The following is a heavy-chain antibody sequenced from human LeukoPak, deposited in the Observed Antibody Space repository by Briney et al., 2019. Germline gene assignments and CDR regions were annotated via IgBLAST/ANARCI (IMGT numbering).Heavy chain of an antibody. J-gene: IGHJ4*02. CDR2: IKSDGSNI. Sequence: PGGSLRLSCAASGFTFSSYWMHWVRQPPGKGLVWVSRIKSDGSNIVYADSVKGRFTISRDNAKNTLFLQMNSLRAEDTAVYYCARGGRYAYFLDYWGQGTLVTVSS. V-gene: IGHV3-74*01. D-gene: IGHD3-16*01. CDR3: ARGGRYAYFLDY. CDR1: GFTFSSYW.